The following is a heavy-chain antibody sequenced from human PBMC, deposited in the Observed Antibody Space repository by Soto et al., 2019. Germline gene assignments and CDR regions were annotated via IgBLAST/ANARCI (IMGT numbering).Heavy chain of an antibody. CDR3: AREVQVHTPAFVY. J-gene: IGHJ4*02. CDR2: ISPMFGAA. CDR1: GGTFNTYA. D-gene: IGHD3-10*01. Sequence: QVQLVQSGAEMKKPGSSVKVSCQSSGGTFNTYAMNWVRQAPGQGPEWMGDISPMFGAANYAPKFQGRVTITADESTCTSYMQLSSLPSEDTALYFCAREVQVHTPAFVYWGQGTLVTVSS. V-gene: IGHV1-69*19.